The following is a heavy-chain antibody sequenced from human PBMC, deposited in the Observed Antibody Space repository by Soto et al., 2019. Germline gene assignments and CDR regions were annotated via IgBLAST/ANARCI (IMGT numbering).Heavy chain of an antibody. CDR2: IYYSRST. CDR3: ARERGYSETDY. D-gene: IGHD5-18*01. CDR1: GGSISSGGYY. J-gene: IGHJ4*02. Sequence: QVQLQESGPGLVKPSQTLSLTCTVSGGSISSGGYYWSWIRHHPGKGLEWIGYIYYSRSTYYNPSLKSRLTISVDTSKNQFSLNLSSVTAADTAVYYCARERGYSETDYWGQGTLVTVSS. V-gene: IGHV4-31*03.